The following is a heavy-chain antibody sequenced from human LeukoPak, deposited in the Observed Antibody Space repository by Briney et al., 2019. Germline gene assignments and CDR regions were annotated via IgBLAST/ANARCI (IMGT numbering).Heavy chain of an antibody. Sequence: PGGSLRLSCAASGFTFSSYAMSWVRQAPGKGLEWVSAISGSGGSTYYADSVKGRFTISRDNSKNTLYLQMNSLRAEDTAVYYCARHGKRITMIGGAFDIWGQGTMVTVSS. CDR1: GFTFSSYA. D-gene: IGHD3-22*01. CDR3: ARHGKRITMIGGAFDI. J-gene: IGHJ3*02. V-gene: IGHV3-23*01. CDR2: ISGSGGST.